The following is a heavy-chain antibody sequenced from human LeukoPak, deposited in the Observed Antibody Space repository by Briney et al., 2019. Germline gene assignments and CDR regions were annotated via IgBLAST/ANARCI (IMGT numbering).Heavy chain of an antibody. CDR2: ISLAGRT. Sequence: SETLSLTCGVSGGSITTTNYWGWVRQPRGGGLEWIGEISLAGRTRYNPSLKSRVNISIDESKNHLYLNLASVTAADTAVYYCSRESGPFCPFGHWGQGTLVAVTS. V-gene: IGHV4-4*02. J-gene: IGHJ4*02. CDR1: GGSITTTNY. CDR3: SRESGPFCPFGH. D-gene: IGHD1-26*01.